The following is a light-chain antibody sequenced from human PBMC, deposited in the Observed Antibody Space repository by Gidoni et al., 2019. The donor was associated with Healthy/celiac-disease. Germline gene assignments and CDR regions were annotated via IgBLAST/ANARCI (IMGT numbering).Light chain of an antibody. J-gene: IGKJ3*01. CDR1: QSVSSSY. CDR3: QQYGSSPPRIT. V-gene: IGKV3-20*01. CDR2: GAS. Sequence: EIVLTQSPGTLSLPPGERATLSCRASQSVSSSYLAWYQQKPGQAPRLLIYGASSRATGIPDRFSGSGSGTDFTLTISRLEPEDFAVYYCQQYGSSPPRITFXPXTKVDIK.